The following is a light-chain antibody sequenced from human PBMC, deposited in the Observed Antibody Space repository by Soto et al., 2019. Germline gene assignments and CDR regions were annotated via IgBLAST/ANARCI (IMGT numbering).Light chain of an antibody. CDR2: EGS. Sequence: QSALTQPPSASGSPGQSVTISCTGTFNDVGGYNYVSWYQQHPGKAPKVIIYEGSKWPSGVPDRFSGSKSGNTASLTISGLQAKDEADYYCCSYAGSSAVVFGGGTKLTVL. J-gene: IGLJ2*01. CDR1: FNDVGGYNY. CDR3: CSYAGSSAVV. V-gene: IGLV2-8*01.